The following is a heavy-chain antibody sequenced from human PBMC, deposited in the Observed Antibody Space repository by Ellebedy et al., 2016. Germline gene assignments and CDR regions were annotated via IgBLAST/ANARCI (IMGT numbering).Heavy chain of an antibody. D-gene: IGHD3-22*01. Sequence: GESLKISXAASGFTFSTYWMHWVRQAPGKGLVWVSRIEFDGSSTTYADSVKGRFTISRDNAKNSLYLQMNSLRAEDTAVYYCARAPYYYDTRGYPFDYWGQGTLVTVSS. CDR1: GFTFSTYW. CDR3: ARAPYYYDTRGYPFDY. J-gene: IGHJ4*02. V-gene: IGHV3-74*01. CDR2: IEFDGSST.